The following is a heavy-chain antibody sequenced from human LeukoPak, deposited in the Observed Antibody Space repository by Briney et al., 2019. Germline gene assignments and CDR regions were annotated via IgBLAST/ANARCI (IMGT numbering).Heavy chain of an antibody. Sequence: GGSLRLSCAASGFTFNNYAMTWVRQAPGKGLEWVSAISGSGDSIYSADSVKGRFTISRDNSKNTLYLQMNSLRAEDTAIYYCASLSRITRIVVLNWGQGTLVTVSS. CDR1: GFTFNNYA. J-gene: IGHJ4*02. CDR2: ISGSGDSI. V-gene: IGHV3-23*01. CDR3: ASLSRITRIVVLN. D-gene: IGHD3-22*01.